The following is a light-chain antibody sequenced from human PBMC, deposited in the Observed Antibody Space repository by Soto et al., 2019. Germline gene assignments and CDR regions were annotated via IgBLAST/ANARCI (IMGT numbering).Light chain of an antibody. J-gene: IGLJ2*01. CDR1: SSDVGGYNY. V-gene: IGLV2-8*01. CDR3: SSYAGSNKV. Sequence: QSVLTQPPSASGSPGQSVTISCTGTSSDVGGYNYVSWYQQHAGKAPKLMIYEVSKRPSGVPDRFSGSKSGNTASLTVSRLQAEDEADYYCSSYAGSNKVFGGGTKLTVL. CDR2: EVS.